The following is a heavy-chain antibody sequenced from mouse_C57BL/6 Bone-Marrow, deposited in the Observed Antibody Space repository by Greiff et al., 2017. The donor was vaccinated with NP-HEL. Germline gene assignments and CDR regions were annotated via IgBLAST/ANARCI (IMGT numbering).Heavy chain of an antibody. V-gene: IGHV1-50*01. J-gene: IGHJ3*01. Sequence: VQLQQPGAELVKPGASVKLSCKASGYTFTTYWMQWVKQRPGQGLEWIGEIDPSDGYTNYNQKFKGKATLTVDTSSSTASMQLSSLTSEDSAVYYCARKAYYVLSYEFAYGGQGTLVTVSA. CDR1: GYTFTTYW. D-gene: IGHD1-1*01. CDR3: ARKAYYVLSYEFAY. CDR2: IDPSDGYT.